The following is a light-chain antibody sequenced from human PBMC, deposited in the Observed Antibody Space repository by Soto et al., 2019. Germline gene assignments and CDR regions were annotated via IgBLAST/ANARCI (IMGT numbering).Light chain of an antibody. Sequence: DIQMTQSPSTLSASVGDRVTITCRASQSISSWLAWYQQKPGKAPKLLIYDASSLESGVPSRVSGSGSGTEFTLTISSLQPDDFATYYCQQYNSYPLTFGGGTKLEIK. CDR3: QQYNSYPLT. CDR1: QSISSW. V-gene: IGKV1-5*01. J-gene: IGKJ4*01. CDR2: DAS.